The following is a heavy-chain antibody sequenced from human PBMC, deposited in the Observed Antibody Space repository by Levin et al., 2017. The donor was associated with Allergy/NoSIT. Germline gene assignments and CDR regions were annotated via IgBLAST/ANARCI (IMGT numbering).Heavy chain of an antibody. CDR3: AKALPYSSNPSPGDY. CDR1: GFTFSSYG. J-gene: IGHJ4*02. Sequence: GGSLRLSCAASGFTFSSYGMHWVRQAPGKGLEWVAVISYDGSNKYYADSVKGRFTISRDNSKNTLYLQMNSLRAEDTAVYYCAKALPYSSNPSPGDYWGQGTLVTVSS. V-gene: IGHV3-30*18. CDR2: ISYDGSNK. D-gene: IGHD6-13*01.